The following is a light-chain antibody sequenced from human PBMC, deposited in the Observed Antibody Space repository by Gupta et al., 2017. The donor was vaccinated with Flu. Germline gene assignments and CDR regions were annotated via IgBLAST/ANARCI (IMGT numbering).Light chain of an antibody. J-gene: IGKJ1*01. CDR2: TAS. CDR3: QESYSDPPLWT. Sequence: DIQMTQSPSSLSASIGDRVTITCRTSQTIYNYLNWYQQKPGKAPKLLIYTASTLQSGVPSRFSGSGYGTEFTLTISSLQPEDFATYYCQESYSDPPLWTFGQGTQVEVK. V-gene: IGKV1-39*01. CDR1: QTIYNY.